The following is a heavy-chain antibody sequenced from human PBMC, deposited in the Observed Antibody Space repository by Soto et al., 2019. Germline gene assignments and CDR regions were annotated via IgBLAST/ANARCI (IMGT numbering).Heavy chain of an antibody. V-gene: IGHV3-23*01. Sequence: GVSLRLSCAASGFTFSSYAMSWVRQAPGKGLEWVSAISGSGGSTYYADSVKGRFTISRDNSKNTLYLQMNSLRAEDTAVYYCARVRDCSGGSCYHPYYYYGMDVWGQGTTVTVSS. CDR2: ISGSGGST. J-gene: IGHJ6*02. CDR3: ARVRDCSGGSCYHPYYYYGMDV. D-gene: IGHD2-15*01. CDR1: GFTFSSYA.